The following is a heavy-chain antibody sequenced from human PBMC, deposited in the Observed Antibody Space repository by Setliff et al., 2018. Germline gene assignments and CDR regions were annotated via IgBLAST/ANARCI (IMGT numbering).Heavy chain of an antibody. CDR1: GGSITSGRYY. CDR3: ARARYCSGGRCYWTWLDS. CDR2: IHYSENT. J-gene: IGHJ5*01. Sequence: SETLSLTCTVSGGSITSGRYYWGWIRQPPGQGLEWIASIHYSENTYYNPSLKTRVTISVDTSKNQFSLKLSSVTAADTAVYYCARARYCSGGRCYWTWLDSWAQGTLVTVSS. D-gene: IGHD2-15*01. V-gene: IGHV4-39*01.